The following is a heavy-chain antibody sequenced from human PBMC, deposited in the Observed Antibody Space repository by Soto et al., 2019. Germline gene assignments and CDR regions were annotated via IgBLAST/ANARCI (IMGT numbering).Heavy chain of an antibody. J-gene: IGHJ4*02. D-gene: IGHD1-1*01. V-gene: IGHV3-23*01. CDR3: PKRRPSTTSGYFFDY. CDR1: GFTFSTYA. Sequence: EVQLLESGGKLVQPGGSLTLSCAASGFTFSTYAMAWVRQAPGKGLEWVSGVSASGLNTDYADPVKGRFYISRHNSKNTVSLHMNSLTAEYTAVYYCPKRRPSTTSGYFFDYLGQGTPVTVSS. CDR2: VSASGLNT.